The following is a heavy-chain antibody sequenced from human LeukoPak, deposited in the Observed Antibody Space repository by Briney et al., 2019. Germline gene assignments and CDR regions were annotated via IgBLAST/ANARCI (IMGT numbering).Heavy chain of an antibody. CDR3: AREVFYEKSGGSCYFDY. Sequence: GASVKVSCKASGGTFSSYAISWVRQAPGQGLEWMGGIIPIFGTANYAQKFRGRVTITADKSTRTAYMELSSLRSEDTAVYYCAREVFYEKSGGSCYFDYWGQGTLVTVSS. CDR1: GGTFSSYA. D-gene: IGHD2-15*01. J-gene: IGHJ4*02. V-gene: IGHV1-69*06. CDR2: IIPIFGTA.